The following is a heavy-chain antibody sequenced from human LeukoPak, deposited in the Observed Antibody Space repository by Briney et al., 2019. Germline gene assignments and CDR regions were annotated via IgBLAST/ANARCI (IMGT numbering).Heavy chain of an antibody. CDR3: ARLGVAGTSWFDP. CDR1: GASISSYY. CDR2: IYYSGII. Sequence: SETLSLTCTVSGASISSYYWSWIRQPPGKGLEWIGYIYYSGIINYNPSLKSRDTMSVDTSKNQFSLKLSSVTAADTAVYYCARLGVAGTSWFDPWGQGTLVTVSS. V-gene: IGHV4-59*08. D-gene: IGHD6-19*01. J-gene: IGHJ5*02.